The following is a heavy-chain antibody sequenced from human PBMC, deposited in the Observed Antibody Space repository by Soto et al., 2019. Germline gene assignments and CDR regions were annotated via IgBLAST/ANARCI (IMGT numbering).Heavy chain of an antibody. J-gene: IGHJ3*02. Sequence: QVQLVQSGATVKKPGASVKVSCKASGYTFTSYDINWVRQATRQGLEWMGWMNPNSGNTGYAQKFQGRVTMTRNTSISTAYMELSSLRSEDTAVYYCARVFTMIVDDAFDIWGQGTMVTVSS. D-gene: IGHD3-22*01. V-gene: IGHV1-8*01. CDR3: ARVFTMIVDDAFDI. CDR2: MNPNSGNT. CDR1: GYTFTSYD.